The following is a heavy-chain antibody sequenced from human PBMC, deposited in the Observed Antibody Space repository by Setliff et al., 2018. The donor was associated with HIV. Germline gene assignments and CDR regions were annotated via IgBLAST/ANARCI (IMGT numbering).Heavy chain of an antibody. CDR3: ARGGFKWSGSYADY. CDR2: IKHSGST. V-gene: IGHV4-34*01. CDR1: GGSFSDYY. J-gene: IGHJ4*02. D-gene: IGHD1-26*01. Sequence: SETLSLTCTVSGGSFSDYYWTWIRQPPGKGLEWIGEIKHSGSTNYNPSLKSRVTISVDTAKNQFSLNLTSVTAADTAVYYCARGGFKWSGSYADYWGQGTLVTVSS.